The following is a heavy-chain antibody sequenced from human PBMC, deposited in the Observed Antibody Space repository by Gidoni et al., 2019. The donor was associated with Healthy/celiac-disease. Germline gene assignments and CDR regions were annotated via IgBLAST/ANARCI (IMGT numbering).Heavy chain of an antibody. CDR3: ATDKGVDCGGDCYSEN. Sequence: QVQLVQSGAEVKKPGASVKVSCKVSGYTLTELSMHWVRQAPGKGLEWMGGFDPEDGETIYAQKFQGRVTMTEDTSTDTAYMELSSLRSEDTAVYYCATDKGVDCGGDCYSENWGQGTLVTVSS. J-gene: IGHJ4*02. D-gene: IGHD2-21*02. CDR2: FDPEDGET. V-gene: IGHV1-24*01. CDR1: GYTLTELS.